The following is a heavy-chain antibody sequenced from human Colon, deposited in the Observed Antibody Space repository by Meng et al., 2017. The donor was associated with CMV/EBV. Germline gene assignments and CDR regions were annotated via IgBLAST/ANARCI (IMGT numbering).Heavy chain of an antibody. CDR3: ARDEATPADRNF. CDR1: GFTFSTCY. CDR2: ITSSGSTV. J-gene: IGHJ4*02. V-gene: IGHV3-11*01. D-gene: IGHD5-12*01. Sequence: CAPSGFTFSTCYMSWIVRDPGRGLEWMSYITSSGSTVYYADSVRGHFTISRDNTKNSLYLHMPNLKAEDTAVYFCARDEATPADRNFWGQGTLVTVSS.